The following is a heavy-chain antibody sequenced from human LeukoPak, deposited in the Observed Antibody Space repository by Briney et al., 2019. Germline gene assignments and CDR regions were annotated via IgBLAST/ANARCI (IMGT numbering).Heavy chain of an antibody. CDR1: GGSFSGYY. V-gene: IGHV4-34*01. CDR3: ATPYYYGSGSYDY. J-gene: IGHJ4*02. Sequence: SETLSLTCAVYGGSFSGYYWSWIRQPPGKGLEWIGEINHSGSTNYNPSLKSRVTISVDTSKNQFSLKLSSVTAADTAVYYCATPYYYGSGSYDYWGQGTLVTVSS. D-gene: IGHD3-10*01. CDR2: INHSGST.